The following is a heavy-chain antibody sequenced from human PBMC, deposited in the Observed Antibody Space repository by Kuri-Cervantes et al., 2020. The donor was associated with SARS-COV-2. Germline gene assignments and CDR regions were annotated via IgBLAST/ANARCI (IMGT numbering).Heavy chain of an antibody. CDR3: ARRYYGDYVLFDY. Sequence: SETLSLTCTVSGGSISSGSYYWSWIRQPAGKGLEWIGRIYTSGSTNYNPSLKSRVTISVDTSKNQFSLKLSSVTAADTAVYYCARRYYGDYVLFDYWGQGTLVTVSS. CDR2: IYTSGST. V-gene: IGHV4-61*02. CDR1: GGSISSGSYY. J-gene: IGHJ4*02. D-gene: IGHD4-17*01.